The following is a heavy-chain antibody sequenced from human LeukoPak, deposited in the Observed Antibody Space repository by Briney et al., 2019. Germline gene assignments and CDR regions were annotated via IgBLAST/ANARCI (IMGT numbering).Heavy chain of an antibody. Sequence: HPGGSLRLSCAASGFSFSTYGMDWVRQAPGKELEWVAFIWYEGSNKYHADSVKGRFTISRDNSKNTLYLQMNSLRVEDTAVYYCAKDGGTYSLDYWGQGTLVTVSS. J-gene: IGHJ4*02. D-gene: IGHD1-26*01. CDR2: IWYEGSNK. CDR1: GFSFSTYG. V-gene: IGHV3-30*02. CDR3: AKDGGTYSLDY.